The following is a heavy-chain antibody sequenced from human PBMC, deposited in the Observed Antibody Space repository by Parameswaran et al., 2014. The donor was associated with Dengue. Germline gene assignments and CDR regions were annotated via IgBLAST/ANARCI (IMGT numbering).Heavy chain of an antibody. D-gene: IGHD7-27*01. CDR3: ASANWGSFLFFDY. CDR1: GGSISSGGYY. CDR2: IYYSGST. Sequence: ASETLSLTCAVSGGSISSGGYYWSWIRQHPGKGLEWIGYIYYSGSTYYNPSLKSRVTISVDTSKNQFSLKLSSVTAADTAVYYCASANWGSFLFFDYWGQGTLVTVSS. V-gene: IGHV4-31*11. J-gene: IGHJ4*02.